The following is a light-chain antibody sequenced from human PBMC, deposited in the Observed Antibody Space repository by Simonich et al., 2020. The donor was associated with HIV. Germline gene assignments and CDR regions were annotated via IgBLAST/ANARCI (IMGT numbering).Light chain of an antibody. CDR1: QRVSSSY. Sequence: EIVLTQSPGTLSLSPGERATLSCTASQRVSSSYLAGYQQKPGQAPRLPIYGASSRATGIPDRFSGSGSGTDFTLTISRLEPEDFAVYYCQQYGSSGLTFGGGTKVEIK. CDR2: GAS. CDR3: QQYGSSGLT. J-gene: IGKJ4*01. V-gene: IGKV3-20*01.